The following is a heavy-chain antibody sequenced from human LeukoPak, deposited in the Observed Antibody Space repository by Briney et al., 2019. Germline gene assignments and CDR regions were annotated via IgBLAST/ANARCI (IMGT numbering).Heavy chain of an antibody. D-gene: IGHD3-3*01. CDR3: ATHGIFGVVITTKYFDY. J-gene: IGHJ4*02. V-gene: IGHV3-9*01. CDR2: ISWNSGSI. Sequence: GGSLRLSCAASGFTFDDYAMHWVRQAPGKGLEWVSGISWNSGSIGYADSVKGRFTISRDNAKNSLYLQMNSLRAEDTAVYYCATHGIFGVVITTKYFDYWGQGTLVTVSS. CDR1: GFTFDDYA.